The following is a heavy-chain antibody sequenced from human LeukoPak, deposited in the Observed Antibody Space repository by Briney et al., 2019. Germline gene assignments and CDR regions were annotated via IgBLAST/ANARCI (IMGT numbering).Heavy chain of an antibody. CDR1: DFSFITYA. CDR2: ITGRGDAT. V-gene: IGHV3-23*01. Sequence: PGGSLRLSCAGSDFSFITYAMSWVRQAPGKGLEWVSTITGRGDATYYADSVKGRFTISRDNSKNTFYLQMNSLRAEDTAVYYCAKVVGGYNLRHFDYWGQGTLVTVSS. CDR3: AKVVGGYNLRHFDY. D-gene: IGHD5-24*01. J-gene: IGHJ4*02.